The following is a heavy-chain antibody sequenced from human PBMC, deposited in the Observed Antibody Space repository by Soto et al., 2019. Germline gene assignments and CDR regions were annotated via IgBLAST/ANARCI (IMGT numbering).Heavy chain of an antibody. CDR1: GGSISSGGYY. V-gene: IGHV4-31*03. Sequence: PSATLSLTCTVSGGSISSGGYYWSWIRQHPGKGLEWIGYIYYSGSTYYNPSLKSRVTTSVDTSKNQFSLKLSSVTAADTAVYYCAVNGAYSSSSQGVKYYYYGMDVWGQGTTVTVSS. CDR3: AVNGAYSSSSQGVKYYYYGMDV. D-gene: IGHD6-6*01. CDR2: IYYSGST. J-gene: IGHJ6*02.